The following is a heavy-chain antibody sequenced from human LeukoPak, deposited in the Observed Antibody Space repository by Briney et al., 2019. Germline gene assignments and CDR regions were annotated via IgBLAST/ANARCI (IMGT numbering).Heavy chain of an antibody. V-gene: IGHV1-18*01. J-gene: IGHJ5*02. CDR1: GYTFTSYG. Sequence: ASVKVSCKASGYTFTSYGISWVRQAPGQVLKWMGWISAYNGNTNQAQKFQGRVTMTTDTSTSTAYMELRSLRSDDTAVYYCARDGTRAYNWFDPWGQGTLVTVSS. D-gene: IGHD1-26*01. CDR2: ISAYNGNT. CDR3: ARDGTRAYNWFDP.